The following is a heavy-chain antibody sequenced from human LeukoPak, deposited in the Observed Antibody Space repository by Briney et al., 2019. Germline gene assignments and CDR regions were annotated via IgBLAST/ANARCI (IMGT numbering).Heavy chain of an antibody. V-gene: IGHV1-8*01. D-gene: IGHD4-17*01. CDR2: MNPNSGNT. CDR1: GYTFTSYD. CDR3: ARGWTTVTTRADFDY. Sequence: GASVKVSCKASGYTFTSYDINWVRQATAQGLEWMGWMNPNSGNTGYAQKFQGRVTMTRNTSISTAYMELSSLRSEDTAVYYCARGWTTVTTRADFDYWGQGTLVTVSS. J-gene: IGHJ4*02.